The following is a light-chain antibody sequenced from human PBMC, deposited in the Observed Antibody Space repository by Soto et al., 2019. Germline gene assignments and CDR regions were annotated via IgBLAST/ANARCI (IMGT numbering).Light chain of an antibody. V-gene: IGLV2-14*01. CDR1: NSDVGSYNR. CDR2: DVN. J-gene: IGLJ1*01. CDR3: NSYTTSETYV. Sequence: QSALTQPASVSGSPGQSIIISCTGTNSDVGSYNRVSWYQQPPGTAPKLIIYDVNNRPSGVSYRFSGSKSGNTASLTISGLQAEDGADYYCNSYTTSETYVFGTGTKVTVL.